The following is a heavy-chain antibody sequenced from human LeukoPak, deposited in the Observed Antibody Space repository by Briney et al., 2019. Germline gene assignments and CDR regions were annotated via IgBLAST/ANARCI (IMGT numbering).Heavy chain of an antibody. V-gene: IGHV3-21*01. J-gene: IGHJ3*02. Sequence: GGSLRLTCAASGFTFSSYAMSWVRQAPGKGLEWVSSISSSSSFIYYADSVKGRFTISRDNAKKSLYLQMNSLRAEDTAVYYCAREASTARRLNAFDIWGQGTMVTVSS. D-gene: IGHD2-8*01. CDR3: AREASTARRLNAFDI. CDR2: ISSSSSFI. CDR1: GFTFSSYA.